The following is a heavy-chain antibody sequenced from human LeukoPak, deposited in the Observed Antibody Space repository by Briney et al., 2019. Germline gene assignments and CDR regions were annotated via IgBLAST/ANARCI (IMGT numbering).Heavy chain of an antibody. CDR3: AKSGSSSSGYYYYYMDV. J-gene: IGHJ6*03. V-gene: IGHV3-33*06. CDR2: IWYDGSNK. D-gene: IGHD6-6*01. Sequence: GRSLRLSCAASGFTFSSYGMHWVRQAPGKGLEWVAVIWYDGSNKYYADSVKGRFTISRDNSKNPLYLQMNSLRAEDTAVYYCAKSGSSSSGYYYYYMDVWGKGTTVTVSS. CDR1: GFTFSSYG.